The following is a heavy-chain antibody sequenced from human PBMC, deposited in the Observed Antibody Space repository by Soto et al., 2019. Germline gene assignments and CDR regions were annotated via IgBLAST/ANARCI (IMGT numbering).Heavy chain of an antibody. Sequence: SLRLSCAASGFTFSSYGMHWVRQAPGKGLEWVAVIWYDGSNKYYADSVKGRFTIPRDNSEKTVYPQMNSLRAEDTAVYYCARDHIALDYWGQGTQVTVSS. D-gene: IGHD6-13*01. J-gene: IGHJ4*02. CDR1: GFTFSSYG. CDR2: IWYDGSNK. CDR3: ARDHIALDY. V-gene: IGHV3-33*01.